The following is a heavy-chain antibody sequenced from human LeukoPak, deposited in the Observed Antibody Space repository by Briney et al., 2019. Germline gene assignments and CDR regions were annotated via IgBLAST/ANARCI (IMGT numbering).Heavy chain of an antibody. CDR3: ARPRDYGFDY. D-gene: IGHD4/OR15-4a*01. J-gene: IGHJ4*02. Sequence: WETLSLTCTVSGGSVSSGSYYWSWIRQPPGKGLEWIGTIYNGETTYYNSSLKSRVTISVDTSKNQFSLKLSSVTAADTAVCYCARPRDYGFDYWGQGTLVTVSS. CDR2: IYNGETT. V-gene: IGHV4-39*01. CDR1: GGSVSSGSYY.